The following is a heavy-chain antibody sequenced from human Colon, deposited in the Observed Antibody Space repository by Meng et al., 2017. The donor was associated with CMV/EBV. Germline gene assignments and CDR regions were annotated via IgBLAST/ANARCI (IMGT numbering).Heavy chain of an antibody. Sequence: KVSCKASGGTFSSFVLNWVRQAPGQGLEWMGGLIPMLDTAEYAQKFQGRVTITADKSTATAYMELNSLTSDDTAVYYCAKRDGRSPWYFDLWGRGTLVTVSS. CDR2: LIPMLDTA. CDR1: GGTFSSFV. D-gene: IGHD3-16*01. CDR3: AKRDGRSPWYFDL. V-gene: IGHV1-69*06. J-gene: IGHJ2*01.